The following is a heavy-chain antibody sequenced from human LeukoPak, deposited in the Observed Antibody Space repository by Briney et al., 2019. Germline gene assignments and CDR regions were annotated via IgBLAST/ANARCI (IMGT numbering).Heavy chain of an antibody. D-gene: IGHD1-26*01. CDR1: GFTFSSYA. Sequence: GGSLRLSCAASGFTFSSYAMSWFRQAPGKGLEWVSAISGSGGTTYYADSVKGRFTISRDNSKNTLYLQMNSLRAEDTAVYYCAKEAYSGSLRSPIDYWGQGTLVTVSS. J-gene: IGHJ4*02. V-gene: IGHV3-23*01. CDR2: ISGSGGTT. CDR3: AKEAYSGSLRSPIDY.